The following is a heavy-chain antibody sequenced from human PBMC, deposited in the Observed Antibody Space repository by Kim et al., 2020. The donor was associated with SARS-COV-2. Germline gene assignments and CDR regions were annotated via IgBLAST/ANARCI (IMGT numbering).Heavy chain of an antibody. J-gene: IGHJ4*02. CDR3: AKEGGYCSSTSCYSFDY. D-gene: IGHD2-2*01. CDR2: ISGSGGST. CDR1: GFTFSSYA. Sequence: GGSLRLSCAASGFTFSSYAMSWVRQAPGKGLEWVSAISGSGGSTYYADSVKGRFTISRDNSKNTLYLQMNSLRAEDTAVYYCAKEGGYCSSTSCYSFDYWGQGTLVTVSS. V-gene: IGHV3-23*01.